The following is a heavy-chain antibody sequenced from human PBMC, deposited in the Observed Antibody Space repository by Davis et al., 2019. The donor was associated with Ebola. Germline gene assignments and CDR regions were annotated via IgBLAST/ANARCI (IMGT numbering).Heavy chain of an antibody. Sequence: GESLKISCAASGFTFSNYGMHWVRQAPGKGLEWVAVISYDGSNKYYADSVKGRFTISRDNSKNTLYLQMNSLRAEDTAVYYCAKDTSNVWFDVWGQGTMVTVSS. V-gene: IGHV3-30*18. CDR3: AKDTSNVWFDV. D-gene: IGHD6-19*01. CDR1: GFTFSNYG. J-gene: IGHJ3*01. CDR2: ISYDGSNK.